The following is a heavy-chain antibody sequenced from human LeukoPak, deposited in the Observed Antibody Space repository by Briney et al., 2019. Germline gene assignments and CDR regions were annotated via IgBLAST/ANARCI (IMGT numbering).Heavy chain of an antibody. CDR3: TTDLSERYYFDY. V-gene: IGHV3-15*01. CDR2: IKSKTDGGTT. J-gene: IGHJ4*02. CDR1: GLTFSNAW. D-gene: IGHD5/OR15-5a*01. Sequence: GGSLRLSCAAPGLTFSNAWMSWVRQAPGKGLEWVGRIKSKTDGGTTDYAAPVKGRFTISRDDSKNTLYLQMNSLKTEDTAVYYCTTDLSERYYFDYWGQETLVTVSS.